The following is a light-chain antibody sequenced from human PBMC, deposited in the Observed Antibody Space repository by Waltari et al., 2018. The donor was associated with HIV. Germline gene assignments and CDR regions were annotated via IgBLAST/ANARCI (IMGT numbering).Light chain of an antibody. Sequence: QTVVTQEPSFSVSPGGTVTLTCGLSSGSVSTHYYPSWYQQTPGQAPRTLIYSTNPRYSGVPDRFAGSILGNKADLTITGAQADDESDYYCVLYMGSGIWVFGGGTKLTVL. CDR1: SGSVSTHYY. J-gene: IGLJ3*02. CDR3: VLYMGSGIWV. V-gene: IGLV8-61*01. CDR2: STN.